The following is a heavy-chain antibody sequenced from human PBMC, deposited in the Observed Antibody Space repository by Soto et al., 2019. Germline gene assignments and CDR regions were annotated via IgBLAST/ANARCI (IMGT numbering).Heavy chain of an antibody. V-gene: IGHV3-23*01. CDR1: GFTFSSYA. D-gene: IGHD6-6*01. CDR2: VSGSGGST. CDR3: ARDRDSSSLSDY. J-gene: IGHJ4*02. Sequence: EVQLLESGGGLVQPGGSLRLSCAASGFTFSSYAMSWVRQAPGKGLEWVSTVSGSGGSTYYADSVKGRFTISRDNAKNSLYLQMNSLRAEDTAVYYCARDRDSSSLSDYWGQGTLVTVSS.